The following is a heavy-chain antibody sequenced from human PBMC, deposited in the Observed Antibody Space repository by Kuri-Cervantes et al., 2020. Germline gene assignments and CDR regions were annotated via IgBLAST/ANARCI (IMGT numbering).Heavy chain of an antibody. D-gene: IGHD2-15*01. Sequence: GESLKISCAASGFTVSSNYMSWVRQAPGKGLEWVSVIYSGGSTYYADSVEGRFTISRDNSKNTLYLQMNSLRAEDTAVYYCARGVVVAATLGWFDPWGQGTLVTVSS. CDR1: GFTVSSNY. CDR3: ARGVVVAATLGWFDP. V-gene: IGHV3-53*01. CDR2: IYSGGST. J-gene: IGHJ5*02.